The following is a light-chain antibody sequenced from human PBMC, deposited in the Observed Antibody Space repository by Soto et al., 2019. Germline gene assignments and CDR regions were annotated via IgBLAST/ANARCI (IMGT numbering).Light chain of an antibody. CDR3: SSYTSSSTVV. Sequence: QSVLTQPASVSGSPGQSITISFTGTSSDVGGYNYVSWYQQHPGKAPKLMIYEVSNRPSGVSNRFSGSKSGNTASLTISGLQAEDEADYYCSSYTSSSTVVFGGGTKLTAL. CDR1: SSDVGGYNY. V-gene: IGLV2-14*01. CDR2: EVS. J-gene: IGLJ2*01.